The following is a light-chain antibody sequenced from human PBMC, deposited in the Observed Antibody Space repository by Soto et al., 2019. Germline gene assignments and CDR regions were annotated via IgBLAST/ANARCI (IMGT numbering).Light chain of an antibody. J-gene: IGKJ5*01. Sequence: EIVLTQSPGTLSLSPGERATLSCRASQIFTSNFLAWYQQKPGQAPRLLVYGASSRATGISDRFSGSGSGTDFTLTISRLEPDDFAVYYCQHYVSPPITFGQGTRLEIK. CDR1: QIFTSNF. CDR3: QHYVSPPIT. V-gene: IGKV3-20*01. CDR2: GAS.